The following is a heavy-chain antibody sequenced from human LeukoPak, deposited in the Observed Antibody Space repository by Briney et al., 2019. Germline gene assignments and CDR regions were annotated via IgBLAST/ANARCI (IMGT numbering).Heavy chain of an antibody. Sequence: GGSLRLSCAASGFTFSSYAMSWVRQAPGKGLEWVSVISGSGGSTYYADSVKGRFTISRDNSKNTLYLQMNSLRAEDTAVYYCAKDMQDIVVVPAAIGDYWGQGTLVTVSS. CDR3: AKDMQDIVVVPAAIGDY. CDR1: GFTFSSYA. D-gene: IGHD2-2*02. J-gene: IGHJ4*02. CDR2: ISGSGGST. V-gene: IGHV3-23*01.